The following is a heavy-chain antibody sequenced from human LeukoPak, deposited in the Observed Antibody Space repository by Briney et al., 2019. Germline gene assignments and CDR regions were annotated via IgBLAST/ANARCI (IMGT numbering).Heavy chain of an antibody. CDR3: ARXXXXPGDY. J-gene: IGHJ4*02. V-gene: IGHV3-7*01. Sequence: PGGSLRLSCAASGLPFSTFWMTWVRQAPGKGLEWVANINQDGSEEYYVDSVKGRFTISRDNAKNSVYLQMNSLRVEDTGIYYCARXXXXPGDYWGQGXVVTVS. CDR2: INQDGSEE. CDR1: GLPFSTFW.